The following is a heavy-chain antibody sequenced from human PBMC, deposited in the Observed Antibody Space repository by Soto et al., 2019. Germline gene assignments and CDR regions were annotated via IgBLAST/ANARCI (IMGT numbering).Heavy chain of an antibody. V-gene: IGHV3-23*01. CDR2: ISASGGST. D-gene: IGHD1-26*01. J-gene: IGHJ4*02. CDR1: GFTFTSYA. CDR3: AKDLVGGTSSNFDY. Sequence: GGSLRLSCTASGFTFTSYAMSWVRQAPGKGLEWVSAISASGGSTYYADSVKGRFTISRDNSKNTLYLQMNSLRAEDTAVYYCAKDLVGGTSSNFDYWGQGTLVTVPS.